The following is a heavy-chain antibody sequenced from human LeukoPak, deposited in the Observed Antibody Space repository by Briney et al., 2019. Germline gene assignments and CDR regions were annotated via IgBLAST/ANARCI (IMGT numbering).Heavy chain of an antibody. CDR1: GGSISSSSYY. V-gene: IGHV4-39*07. CDR2: IYYSGST. J-gene: IGHJ4*02. Sequence: RSSETLSLTCTVSGGSISSSSYYWGWIRQPPGKGLEWIGRIYYSGSTYYNPSLKSRVTISVDTSKNQLSLKLSSVTAPDMAVYYCASALGYFVNSGQGTLVTVSS. CDR3: ASALGYFVN. D-gene: IGHD7-27*01.